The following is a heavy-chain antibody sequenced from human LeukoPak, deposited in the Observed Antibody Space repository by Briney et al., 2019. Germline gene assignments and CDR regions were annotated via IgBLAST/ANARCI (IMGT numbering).Heavy chain of an antibody. CDR2: MNPGSGNT. Sequence: ASVTVSCKASGYTFTSYDINWVRQATGQGLEWVGWMNPGSGNTGLAQKFQGRVTMTSNTSTSTAYMELSSLRSEDTAVYFCARASRQVKGYDSAGYYYFGYWSQGAVVTVSS. CDR3: ARASRQVKGYDSAGYYYFGY. V-gene: IGHV1-8*01. CDR1: GYTFTSYD. J-gene: IGHJ4*02. D-gene: IGHD3-22*01.